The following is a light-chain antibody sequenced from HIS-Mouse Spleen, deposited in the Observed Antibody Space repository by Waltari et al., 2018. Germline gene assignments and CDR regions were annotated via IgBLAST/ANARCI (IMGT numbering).Light chain of an antibody. CDR1: SRDVGGYHY. V-gene: IGLV2-14*03. J-gene: IGLJ2*01. CDR3: SSYTSSSTVV. CDR2: DVS. Sequence: QSALTQPASVSGSPGQSITISCTGTSRDVGGYHYVSWYQQHPGKAPKLIIYDVSNRPSGVSNRFSGSKSGNTASLTISGLQAEDEADYYCSSYTSSSTVVFGGGTKLTVL.